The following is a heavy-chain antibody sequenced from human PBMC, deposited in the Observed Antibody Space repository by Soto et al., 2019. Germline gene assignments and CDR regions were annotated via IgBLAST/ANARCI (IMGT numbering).Heavy chain of an antibody. CDR1: GASISRTGFH. CDR3: ARRGSGHTFDY. J-gene: IGHJ4*02. CDR2: LYEGETT. V-gene: IGHV4-39*01. Sequence: SETLSLTCAVSGASISRTGFHWGWIRQPPGQGLEWIGSLYEGETTFYNSSLKSRVTISADTSKNHFFLKLSSVTAADTAVYYCARRGSGHTFDYWGQGTLVTVSS. D-gene: IGHD3-10*01.